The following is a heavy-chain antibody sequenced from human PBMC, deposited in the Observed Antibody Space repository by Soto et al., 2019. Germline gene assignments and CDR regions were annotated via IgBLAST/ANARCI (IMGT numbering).Heavy chain of an antibody. CDR1: GYTFSNYD. CDR2: VNPNNGDT. Sequence: QVQLVQSGAELKKPGASVKVSCKASGYTFSNYDMNWVRQATGQGPEWIGWVNPNNGDTGYAQKFQGRVTLTTDISTTTACLVMTSLRSEDTAIYYCAKVARKGCAIEFDYWGQGTLMIVSS. J-gene: IGHJ4*02. CDR3: AKVARKGCAIEFDY. V-gene: IGHV1-8*01. D-gene: IGHD3-22*01.